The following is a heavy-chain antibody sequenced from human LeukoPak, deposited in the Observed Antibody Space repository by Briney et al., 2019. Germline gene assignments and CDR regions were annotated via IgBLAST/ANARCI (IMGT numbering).Heavy chain of an antibody. V-gene: IGHV4-4*02. Sequence: SETLSLTCAVSGGSISSSNWWSWVRQPPGKGLEWIGEIYHSGSTNYNPSLKSRVTISVDKSKNQFSLKLSSVTAADTAVYYCARDRLRYDYVWGSYRYLDYWGQGTLVTVSS. CDR1: GGSISSSNW. D-gene: IGHD3-16*02. CDR2: IYHSGST. CDR3: ARDRLRYDYVWGSYRYLDY. J-gene: IGHJ4*02.